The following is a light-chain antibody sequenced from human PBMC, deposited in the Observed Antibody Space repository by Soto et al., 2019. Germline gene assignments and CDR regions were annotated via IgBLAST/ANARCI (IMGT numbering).Light chain of an antibody. CDR3: QHYDGSPRT. CDR2: GVF. Sequence: ETVLTQSPGTVSLSPGERATLSCTTSQTVNSDYLAWYQQKPGQAPRLLIYGVFNRATGIPDRFSGSRSGTYFTLTISGLEPEDSAVYYCQHYDGSPRTFGQGTNLEI. CDR1: QTVNSDY. J-gene: IGKJ2*01. V-gene: IGKV3-20*01.